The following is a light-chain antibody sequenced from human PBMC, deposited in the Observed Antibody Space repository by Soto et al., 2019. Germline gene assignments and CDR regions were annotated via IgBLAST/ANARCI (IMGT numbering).Light chain of an antibody. CDR2: GVT. Sequence: QSALTQPASVSGSPGQSITISCTGSSSDIGGYNYVSWYQQHSGKAPKLLIYGVTYRPSGISDRFSGSKSGNTASLTISGLQPDDEADYYCSSYGASSTLFGGGTKLTVL. CDR3: SSYGASSTL. CDR1: SSDIGGYNY. V-gene: IGLV2-14*03. J-gene: IGLJ2*01.